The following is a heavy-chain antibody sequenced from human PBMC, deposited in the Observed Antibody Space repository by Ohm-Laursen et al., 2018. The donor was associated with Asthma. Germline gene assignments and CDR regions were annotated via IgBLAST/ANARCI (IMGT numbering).Heavy chain of an antibody. J-gene: IGHJ6*02. CDR1: KFTFSNYA. CDR3: AKVGLTYYNAMDV. D-gene: IGHD4/OR15-4a*01. V-gene: IGHV3-23*01. CDR2: ISSTGGST. Sequence: SLRLSCSASKFTFSNYAMNWVRQPPGKGLEWVSEISSTGGSTDYADSVKGRFTTSRDNSKSTMYLQMNSLRAEDTAVYYCAKVGLTYYNAMDVWGQGTKVTVSS.